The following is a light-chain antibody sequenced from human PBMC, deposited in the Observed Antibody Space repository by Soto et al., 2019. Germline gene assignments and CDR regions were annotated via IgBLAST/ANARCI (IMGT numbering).Light chain of an antibody. J-gene: IGKJ1*01. CDR3: QQYGSTWT. CDR1: QSVSSSY. V-gene: IGKV3-20*01. CDR2: GAS. Sequence: EIVLTQSPGTLSLSPGERATLSCRASQSVSSSYLAWYQQKPGQAPRLLIYGASSRATGIPDRFSGSGYGTDFTLTIRRLGPEDFAVYYCQQYGSTWTFGHGTKVQSK.